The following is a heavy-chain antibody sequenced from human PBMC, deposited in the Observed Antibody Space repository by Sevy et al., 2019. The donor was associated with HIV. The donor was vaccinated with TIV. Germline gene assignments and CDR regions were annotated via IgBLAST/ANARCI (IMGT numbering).Heavy chain of an antibody. D-gene: IGHD2-2*01. Sequence: GGSLRLSCAASGFTFSSYWMSWVRQAPGKGLEWVANIKLDGSEKYYVDSVKGRFTISRDNAKNSLYMQMNSLRAEDRAVYYCARDCSSTSCIWGMDVWGQGTTVTVSS. CDR2: IKLDGSEK. CDR3: ARDCSSTSCIWGMDV. J-gene: IGHJ6*02. V-gene: IGHV3-7*03. CDR1: GFTFSSYW.